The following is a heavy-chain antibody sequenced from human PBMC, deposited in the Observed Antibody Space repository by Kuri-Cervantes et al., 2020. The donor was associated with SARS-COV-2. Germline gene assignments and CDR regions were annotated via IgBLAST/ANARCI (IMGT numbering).Heavy chain of an antibody. J-gene: IGHJ6*03. CDR2: ISGSGSYI. D-gene: IGHD2-21*01. Sequence: GGSLRLSCAASGFSFSSYGMNWVRQAPGKALQWVSSISGSGSYIYYADSVKGRFTVSRDSAKNSLYLQMNSLRGEDTAVYYCARVAGEGPIYYYYMDVWGKGTTVTVSS. CDR1: GFSFSSYG. CDR3: ARVAGEGPIYYYYMDV. V-gene: IGHV3-21*01.